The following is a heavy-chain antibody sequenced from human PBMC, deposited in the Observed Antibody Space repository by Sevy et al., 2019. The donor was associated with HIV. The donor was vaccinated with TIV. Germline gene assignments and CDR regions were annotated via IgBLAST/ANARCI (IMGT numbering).Heavy chain of an antibody. CDR2: INGRGGSA. J-gene: IGHJ4*02. CDR3: ARPTPRIAPSSAAFFDY. Sequence: GGSLRLCCAASGFTFSSFAMSWVRHIPGKGLEWVSTINGRGGSAYYADSVTGRFTLSRDNSNNTVFLQMNRLRDEDTAAYYCARPTPRIAPSSAAFFDYWGQGTLVTVSS. CDR1: GFTFSSFA. D-gene: IGHD1-26*01. V-gene: IGHV3-23*01.